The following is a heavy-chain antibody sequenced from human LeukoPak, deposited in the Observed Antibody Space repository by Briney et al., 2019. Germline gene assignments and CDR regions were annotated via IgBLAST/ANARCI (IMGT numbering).Heavy chain of an antibody. Sequence: GGSLRLSCAASGFTFSSYWMSWVRQAPGKGLEWVANIKQDGSEKYYVDSVKGRFTISRDNAKNSLYLQMNSLRAEDTAVYYCARDREQQLAGNYYYYMNVWGKGTTVTISS. J-gene: IGHJ6*03. V-gene: IGHV3-7*01. CDR2: IKQDGSEK. D-gene: IGHD6-13*01. CDR1: GFTFSSYW. CDR3: ARDREQQLAGNYYYYMNV.